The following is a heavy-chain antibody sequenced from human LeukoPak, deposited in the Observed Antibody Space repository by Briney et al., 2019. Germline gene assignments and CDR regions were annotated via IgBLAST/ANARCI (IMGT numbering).Heavy chain of an antibody. J-gene: IGHJ4*02. CDR2: MNPNSGNT. CDR3: AREEADSGTYYVDY. CDR1: GYTFTSYD. D-gene: IGHD1-26*01. V-gene: IGHV1-8*01. Sequence: ASVKVSCKASGYTFTSYDINWVRQATGQGLEWMGWMNPNSGNTGYAQKFQGRVTMTTDTSTTTAYMELRSLRSDDTAIYYCAREEADSGTYYVDYWGQGALVTVSS.